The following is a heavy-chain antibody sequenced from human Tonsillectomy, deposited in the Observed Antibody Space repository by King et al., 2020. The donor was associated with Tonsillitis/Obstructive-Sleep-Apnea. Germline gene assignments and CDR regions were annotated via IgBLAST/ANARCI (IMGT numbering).Heavy chain of an antibody. J-gene: IGHJ4*02. D-gene: IGHD3-9*01. CDR2: IYPGDSDT. CDR3: ARQKPYYDILAGCYLECFDY. CDR1: GYSFTSYW. V-gene: IGHV5-51*01. Sequence: VQLVESGAEVKKPGESLKISCKGSGYSFTSYWIGWVRQMPGKGLEWMGIIYPGDSDTRYSPSFQGQVTISADKSISTASLQWSSLKASDTSMYYCARQKPYYDILAGCYLECFDYWGQGTLVTVSS.